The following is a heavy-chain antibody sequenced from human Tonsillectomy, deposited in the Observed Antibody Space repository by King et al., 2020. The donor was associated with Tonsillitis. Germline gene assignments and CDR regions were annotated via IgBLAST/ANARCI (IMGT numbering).Heavy chain of an antibody. CDR2: INHSGST. J-gene: IGHJ5*02. CDR1: GGSFSGYY. Sequence: VQLPQWGAGLLKPSETLSLTCAVYGGSFSGYYWSWIRQPPGKGLEWIGEINHSGSTNYNPSLKSRVTISVDTSKNQFSLKLSSVTAADTAVYYCARGRITMVRGVISWFDPWGQGTLVTVSS. V-gene: IGHV4-34*01. CDR3: ARGRITMVRGVISWFDP. D-gene: IGHD3-10*01.